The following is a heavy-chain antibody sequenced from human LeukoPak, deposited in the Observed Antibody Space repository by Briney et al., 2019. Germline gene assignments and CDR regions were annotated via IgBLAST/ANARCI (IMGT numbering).Heavy chain of an antibody. CDR1: GFTFSSYA. V-gene: IGHV3-23*01. CDR3: AKGYSGSYGSDYYYGMDV. CDR2: ISGSGGST. Sequence: GGSLRLSCAASGFTFSSYAMSWFRQAPGKGLEWVSAISGSGGSTYYADSMKGRFTISRDNSKNTLYLQMNSLRAEDTAVYYCAKGYSGSYGSDYYYGMDVWGQGTTVTVSS. D-gene: IGHD3-10*01. J-gene: IGHJ6*02.